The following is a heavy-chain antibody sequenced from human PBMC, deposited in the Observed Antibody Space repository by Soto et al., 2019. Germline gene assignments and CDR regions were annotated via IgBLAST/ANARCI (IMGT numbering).Heavy chain of an antibody. J-gene: IGHJ6*02. V-gene: IGHV4-61*01. Sequence: QVQLQESGPGLLKASETLSLTCSVSGGSVRSGNHFWNWIRQPPGRGLEWLGYMYYTGVTNYNPSLKSRVSMSVDTSKDQFSLHLTSLTAADTAVYYCARGGEPLGYYGLDVWGQGTTVTVSS. CDR2: MYYTGVT. CDR1: GGSVRSGNHF. CDR3: ARGGEPLGYYGLDV.